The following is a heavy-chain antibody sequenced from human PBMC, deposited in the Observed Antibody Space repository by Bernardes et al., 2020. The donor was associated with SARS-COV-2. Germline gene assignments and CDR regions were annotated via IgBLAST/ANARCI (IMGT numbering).Heavy chain of an antibody. V-gene: IGHV4-59*01. Sequence: SETLSLTCTVSGGSMSRNYWSWVRQSPGRGLEWIGYIYYRGATNYNPSLESRVTISVDTSKSQFSLRLSSVTTADTAVYYCARETTNNWYFDLWGRGTLVTVSS. J-gene: IGHJ2*01. CDR2: IYYRGAT. CDR3: ARETTNNWYFDL. CDR1: GGSMSRNY.